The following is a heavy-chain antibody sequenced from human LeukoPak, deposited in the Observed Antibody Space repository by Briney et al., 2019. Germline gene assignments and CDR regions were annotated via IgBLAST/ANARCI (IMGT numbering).Heavy chain of an antibody. D-gene: IGHD2-15*01. V-gene: IGHV4-59*01. CDR3: AREVGYCSGGSCYSYFDY. CDR1: SGSISSYY. Sequence: SETLSLTCTASSGSISSYYWSWIRQPPGKGLEWIGYIYYSGSTNYNASLTNRVTISVDTSKNQFSLKLSSVTAADTAVYYCAREVGYCSGGSCYSYFDYWGQGTLVTVSS. CDR2: IYYSGST. J-gene: IGHJ4*02.